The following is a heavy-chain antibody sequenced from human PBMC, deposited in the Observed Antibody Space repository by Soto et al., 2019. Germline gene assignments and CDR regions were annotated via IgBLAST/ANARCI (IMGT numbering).Heavy chain of an antibody. V-gene: IGHV1-18*01. J-gene: IGHJ3*02. CDR3: ARDTVDTAMEDAFDI. D-gene: IGHD5-18*01. Sequence: ASVKVSCKASGYTFTSYGISWVRQAPGQGLEWMGWISAYNGNTNYAQKLQGRVTMTTDTSTSTAYMELRSLRPDDTAVYYCARDTVDTAMEDAFDIWGQGTMVTVSS. CDR1: GYTFTSYG. CDR2: ISAYNGNT.